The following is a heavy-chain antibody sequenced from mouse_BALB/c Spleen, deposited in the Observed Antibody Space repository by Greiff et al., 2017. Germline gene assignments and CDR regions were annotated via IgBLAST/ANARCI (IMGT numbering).Heavy chain of an antibody. J-gene: IGHJ3*01. D-gene: IGHD2-3*01. CDR1: GYSITSGYY. CDR2: ISYDGSN. V-gene: IGHV3-6*02. CDR3: ARGLSYDGPPWLAY. Sequence: EVQLQQSGPGLVKPSQSLSLTCSVTGYSITSGYYWNWIRQFPGNKLEWMGYISYDGSNNYNPSLKNRISITRDTSKNQFFLKLNSVTTEDTATYYCARGLSYDGPPWLAYWGQGTLGTVSA.